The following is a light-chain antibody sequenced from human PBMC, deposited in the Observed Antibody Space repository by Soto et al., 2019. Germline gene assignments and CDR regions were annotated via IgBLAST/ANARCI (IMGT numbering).Light chain of an antibody. V-gene: IGKV1-5*03. CDR3: QQYNSS. CDR1: QSIGTW. Sequence: IQMTQSPSTLSASVGDRVTITCRASQSIGTWLAWYQQKPGKATKLLIYEASNLESAVPSRFSGSGSGTEFTLTISSLQPDDFATYYCQQYNSSFGQGTKVEIK. J-gene: IGKJ1*01. CDR2: EAS.